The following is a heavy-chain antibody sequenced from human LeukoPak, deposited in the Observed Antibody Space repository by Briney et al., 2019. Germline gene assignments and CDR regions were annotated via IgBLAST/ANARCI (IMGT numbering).Heavy chain of an antibody. J-gene: IGHJ3*02. CDR2: IYTSGST. CDR3: ARDWGGVADAFDI. V-gene: IGHV4-61*02. CDR1: GGSISSGSYY. Sequence: PSETLSLTCTVSGGSISSGSYYWSWIRQPAGKGLEWIGRIYTSGSTNYNPSLKSRVTISVDTSKNQFSLKLSSVTAADTAVYYCARDWGGVADAFDIWGQGTMVTVSS. D-gene: IGHD3-16*01.